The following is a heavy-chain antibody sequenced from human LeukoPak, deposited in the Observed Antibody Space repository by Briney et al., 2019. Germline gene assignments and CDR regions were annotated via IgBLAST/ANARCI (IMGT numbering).Heavy chain of an antibody. V-gene: IGHV3-48*01. D-gene: IGHD3-10*01. CDR1: GFTFSSYS. CDR3: ARDYRGPLDY. CDR2: ISSSSSTI. Sequence: GGFLRLSCAASGFTFSSYSMNWVRQAPGKGLEWVSYISSSSSTIYYADSVKGRFTISRDNAKNSLYPQMNSLRAEDTAVYYCARDYRGPLDYWGQGTLVTVSS. J-gene: IGHJ4*02.